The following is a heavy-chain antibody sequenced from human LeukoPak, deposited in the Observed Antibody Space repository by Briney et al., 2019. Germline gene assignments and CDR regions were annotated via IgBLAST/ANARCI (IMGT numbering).Heavy chain of an antibody. Sequence: SETLSLTCAVYGGSFSGYYWSWIRQPPGQGLEWIGEINHSGSTNYNPSLKSRVTISVDTSKNQFSLKLSSVAAADTAVYYCARGPRNDYVWGSYPTFMDVWGKGTTVTVSS. CDR3: ARGPRNDYVWGSYPTFMDV. D-gene: IGHD3-16*02. CDR1: GGSFSGYY. J-gene: IGHJ6*03. V-gene: IGHV4-34*01. CDR2: INHSGST.